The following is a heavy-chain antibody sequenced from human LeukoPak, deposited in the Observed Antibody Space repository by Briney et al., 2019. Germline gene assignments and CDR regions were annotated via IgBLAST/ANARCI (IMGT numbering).Heavy chain of an antibody. D-gene: IGHD1-26*01. Sequence: PSETLSLTCAVYGGSFSGYYWSWIRQPPGKGLEWIGEINHSGSTNYNPSLKSRVTISVDTSKNQFSLKLSSVTAADTAVYYCARAIGTPRYYYGMDVWGQGTTVTVSS. J-gene: IGHJ6*02. CDR3: ARAIGTPRYYYGMDV. CDR2: INHSGST. V-gene: IGHV4-34*01. CDR1: GGSFSGYY.